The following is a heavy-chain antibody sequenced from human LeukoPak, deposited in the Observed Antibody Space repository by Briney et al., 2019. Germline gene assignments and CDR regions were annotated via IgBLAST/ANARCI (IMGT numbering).Heavy chain of an antibody. J-gene: IGHJ4*02. V-gene: IGHV1-2*02. CDR1: EYTFTGYY. D-gene: IGHD2-2*02. CDR3: AREEAYCTSSSCHIDY. CDR2: INPNSGGT. Sequence: ASVKVACEASEYTFTGYYLHWVRRAPGQGLEWMGWINPNSGGTNYAQKFQGRVTMTRDTSISTAYMELSRLRSDDTAVYYCAREEAYCTSSSCHIDYWGQGTLVTVYS.